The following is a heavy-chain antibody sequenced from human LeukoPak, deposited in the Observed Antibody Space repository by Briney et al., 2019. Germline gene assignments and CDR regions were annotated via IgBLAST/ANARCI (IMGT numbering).Heavy chain of an antibody. Sequence: SETLSLTCAVYGGSFSGYYWSWIRQPPGEGLEWIGEINHSGSTNYNPSLKSRVTISVDTSKNQFSLKLSSVTAADTAVYYCARGVYYDSSGYSLDYWGQGTLVTVSS. J-gene: IGHJ4*02. CDR2: INHSGST. CDR3: ARGVYYDSSGYSLDY. CDR1: GGSFSGYY. D-gene: IGHD3-22*01. V-gene: IGHV4-34*01.